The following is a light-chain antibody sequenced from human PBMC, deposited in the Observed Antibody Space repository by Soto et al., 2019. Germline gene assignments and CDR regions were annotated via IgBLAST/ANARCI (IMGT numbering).Light chain of an antibody. Sequence: EIVMTQSPATLSVSPGESATLSCRASQSVGIKLVWYQQKPGQAPRLLMSGASTRATGIPARFSGSGSGTEFTLSINSLQSEDFAIYYCQQYHSWSPITFGQGTLLEIK. CDR3: QQYHSWSPIT. CDR1: QSVGIK. J-gene: IGKJ5*01. V-gene: IGKV3-15*01. CDR2: GAS.